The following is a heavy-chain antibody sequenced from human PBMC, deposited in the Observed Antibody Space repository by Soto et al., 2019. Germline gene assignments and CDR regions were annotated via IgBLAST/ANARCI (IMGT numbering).Heavy chain of an antibody. CDR1: GFTFSTYD. D-gene: IGHD6-19*01. CDR2: ICRRGDT. J-gene: IGHJ6*02. CDR3: ARDNSGWGLDV. V-gene: IGHV3-13*01. Sequence: WGSLRLSCAASGFTFSTYDMHWVRQTTGKGLEWVSAICRRGDTHYPDSVKGRFTISRENAKNSLYLHMNSLRAGDTAVYYCARDNSGWGLDVWDQGTTVTVSS.